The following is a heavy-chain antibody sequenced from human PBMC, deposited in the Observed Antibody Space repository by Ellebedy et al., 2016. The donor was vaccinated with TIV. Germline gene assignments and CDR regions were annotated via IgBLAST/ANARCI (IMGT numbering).Heavy chain of an antibody. V-gene: IGHV3-23*01. CDR3: ARGIAVAGDAFDI. D-gene: IGHD6-19*01. J-gene: IGHJ3*02. CDR1: GFTFRRYA. Sequence: GESLKISCAASGFTFRRYAMAWVRQAPGKGPEWVSAIGPTSDYTFYADSVKVRFTISRDNSKNTLYLQMNSLRAEDTAVYYCARGIAVAGDAFDIWGQGTMVTVSS. CDR2: IGPTSDYT.